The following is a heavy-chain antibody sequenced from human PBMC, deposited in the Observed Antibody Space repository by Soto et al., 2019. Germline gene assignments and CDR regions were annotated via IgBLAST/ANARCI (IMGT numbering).Heavy chain of an antibody. CDR3: ATSSGGGGAFDF. J-gene: IGHJ3*01. D-gene: IGHD3-10*01. CDR1: GLTFSRYE. Sequence: EVKLMESGGGLVQPGGSLRLSCAASGLTFSRYEMNWVRQAPGKGLEWIAYIHGSATTMFYADSVKGRFTISRDNAKNSLYLHLNPLGAEDTSVYSCATSSGGGGAFDFWGQGTIVTVSS. CDR2: IHGSATTM. V-gene: IGHV3-48*03.